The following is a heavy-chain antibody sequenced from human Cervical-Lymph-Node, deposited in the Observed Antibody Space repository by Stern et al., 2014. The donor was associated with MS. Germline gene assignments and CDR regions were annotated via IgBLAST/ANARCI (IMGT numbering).Heavy chain of an antibody. CDR3: ARDSSSSWPLYGMDV. V-gene: IGHV1-18*01. D-gene: IGHD2-2*01. Sequence: QMQLVQSGAEVKKPGASVTVSCKASGYTFTSYGVNWVRQAPGQGLEWMGWISAYNGNTDYAQKFQGRVTVTTDTSTTTVYMELRSLRSDDTAFYYCARDSSSSWPLYGMDVWGQGTTVTVS. CDR1: GYTFTSYG. CDR2: ISAYNGNT. J-gene: IGHJ6*02.